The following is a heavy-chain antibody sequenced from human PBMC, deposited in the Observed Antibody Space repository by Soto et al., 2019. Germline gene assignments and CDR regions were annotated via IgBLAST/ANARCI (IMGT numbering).Heavy chain of an antibody. J-gene: IGHJ4*02. D-gene: IGHD6-6*01. V-gene: IGHV4-61*01. CDR2: IYYTGST. Sequence: LSLTCTVSGGSVNSDNFYWSWIRQPPGRGLEWIGYIYYTGSTNYNPSLKSRVTISIDTSRNQFSLKLSSVTAADTAVYYCAREFSNSPEAFDSWGQGSLVTVSS. CDR3: AREFSNSPEAFDS. CDR1: GGSVNSDNFY.